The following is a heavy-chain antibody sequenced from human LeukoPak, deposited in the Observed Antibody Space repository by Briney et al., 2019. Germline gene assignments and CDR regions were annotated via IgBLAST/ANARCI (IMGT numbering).Heavy chain of an antibody. V-gene: IGHV1-2*02. D-gene: IGHD2-15*01. CDR1: GYTFTGYY. CDR3: ARQFVVVVAAVD. CDR2: INPNSGGT. J-gene: IGHJ4*02. Sequence: ASVKVSGKASGYTFTGYYMHWVRQAPGQGLEWMGWINPNSGGTNYALKFQGRVTMTRDTSISTAYMELSRLRSDDTAVYYCARQFVVVVAAVDWGQGTMVTLSS.